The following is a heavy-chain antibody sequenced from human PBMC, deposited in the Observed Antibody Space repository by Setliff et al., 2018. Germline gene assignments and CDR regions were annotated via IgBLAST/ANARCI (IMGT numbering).Heavy chain of an antibody. Sequence: PGGSLRLSCAASGFTFSTAWMNWVRQAPGKGLEWVGRIKGKNDGLATDYAAPVKGRFTISRDDSKNTVFLQMNSLKTEDTAVYYCTTVGLRGPFGWGQGTLVTVSS. V-gene: IGHV3-15*07. CDR2: IKGKNDGLAT. CDR3: TTVGLRGPFG. CDR1: GFTFSTAW. J-gene: IGHJ4*02. D-gene: IGHD3-10*01.